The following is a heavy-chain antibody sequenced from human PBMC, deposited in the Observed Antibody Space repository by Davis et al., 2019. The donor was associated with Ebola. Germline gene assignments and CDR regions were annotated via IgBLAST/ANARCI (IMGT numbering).Heavy chain of an antibody. V-gene: IGHV1-18*01. Sequence: ASVKVSCKASGYTFTSYGISWVRQAPGQGLEWMGWISTYNGNTNYAQKVQGRITMTTDTSTSTAYMELRSLRSDDTARYYCARDRVAAAGLWDYYYYGMDVWGQGTTVTVSS. CDR3: ARDRVAAAGLWDYYYYGMDV. D-gene: IGHD6-13*01. CDR1: GYTFTSYG. CDR2: ISTYNGNT. J-gene: IGHJ6*02.